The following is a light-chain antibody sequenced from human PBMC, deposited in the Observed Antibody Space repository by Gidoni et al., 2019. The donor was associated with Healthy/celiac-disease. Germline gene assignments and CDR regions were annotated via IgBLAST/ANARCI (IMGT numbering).Light chain of an antibody. V-gene: IGKV3-11*01. Sequence: IVLTQSPATLSLSPGERATLSCRASQSVSSYLAWYQQKPGQAPRLLIYDASNRATSIPARFSGSGSGTDFTLTISSLEPEDFAVYYCQQRSNWRLTFGGGTKVEIK. J-gene: IGKJ4*01. CDR3: QQRSNWRLT. CDR1: QSVSSY. CDR2: DAS.